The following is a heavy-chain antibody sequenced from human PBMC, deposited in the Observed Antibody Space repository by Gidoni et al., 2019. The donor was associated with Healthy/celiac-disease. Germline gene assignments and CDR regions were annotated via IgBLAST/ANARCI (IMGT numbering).Heavy chain of an antibody. Sequence: QLQLQESGPGLVEPSENLSPTCSVSGGYIRRSSYYLGWPRQPPGKGLEWIGSISYSGSTYYTPALKSRVTISVDTSKDQFSLELSSVTAADTALYYCARRVPGYCSGGSCYGGGYYFDYWGQGTLVTVSS. CDR3: ARRVPGYCSGGSCYGGGYYFDY. CDR2: ISYSGST. J-gene: IGHJ4*02. CDR1: GGYIRRSSYY. D-gene: IGHD2-15*01. V-gene: IGHV4-39*01.